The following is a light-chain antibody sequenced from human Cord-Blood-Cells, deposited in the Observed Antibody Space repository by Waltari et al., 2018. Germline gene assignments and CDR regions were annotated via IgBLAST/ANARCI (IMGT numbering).Light chain of an antibody. CDR1: LSVSSN. CDR3: QQYDNWPPLT. CDR2: GAS. Sequence: IVMTQSPATMSVSPGDRATLSCRASLSVSSNLAWYQQKPGQAPRLLIYGASTMSTGIPARCSGSGAGTEFTLTISSLQSEDFAVYYSQQYDNWPPLTFGGGTKVEIK. J-gene: IGKJ4*01. V-gene: IGKV3-15*01.